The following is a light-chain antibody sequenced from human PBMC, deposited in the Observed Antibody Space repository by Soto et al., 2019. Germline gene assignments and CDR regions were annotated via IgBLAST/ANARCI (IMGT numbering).Light chain of an antibody. CDR3: ATWDANLRGWV. V-gene: IGLV1-47*01. CDR2: KND. CDR1: SSNIGRNY. Sequence: QPVLSQPPSASGTPGQRITISCSGSSSNIGRNYVYWYQQLPGTAPKLLIFKNDQRPSGVPDRFSGSKSGTSASLAISGLRPEDEADYYCATWDANLRGWVFGGGTQLTVL. J-gene: IGLJ3*02.